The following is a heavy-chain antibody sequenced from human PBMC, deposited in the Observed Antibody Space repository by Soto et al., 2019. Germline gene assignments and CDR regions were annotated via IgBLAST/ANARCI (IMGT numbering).Heavy chain of an antibody. CDR2: IIPIFGTA. CDR1: GGTFSSYA. Sequence: ASVKVSCKASGGTFSSYAVSWVRQAPGQGLEWMGGIIPIFGTANYAQKFQGRVTITADKSTSTAYMKLSSLRSEDTAVYYCARQLELLGGFDYWGQGTLVTVSS. CDR3: ARQLELLGGFDY. V-gene: IGHV1-69*06. J-gene: IGHJ4*02. D-gene: IGHD1-7*01.